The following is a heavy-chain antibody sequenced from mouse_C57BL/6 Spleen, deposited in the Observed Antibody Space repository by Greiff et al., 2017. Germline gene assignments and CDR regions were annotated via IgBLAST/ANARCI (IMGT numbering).Heavy chain of an antibody. V-gene: IGHV5-9-1*02. D-gene: IGHD2-4*01. CDR1: GFTFSSYA. CDR2: ISRGGDYI. Sequence: EVQRVESGEGLVKPGGSLKLSCAASGFTFSSYAMPWVRQTPEKRLAWVAYISRGGDYIYYADTVKGRFTISRDNARNTPYLQISRLKSEDTAMYYCTRKKNYYDYDGWYFDVWGTGTTVTVSS. CDR3: TRKKNYYDYDGWYFDV. J-gene: IGHJ1*03.